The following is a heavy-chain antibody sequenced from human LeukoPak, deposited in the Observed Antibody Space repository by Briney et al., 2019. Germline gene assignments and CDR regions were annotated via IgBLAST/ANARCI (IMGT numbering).Heavy chain of an antibody. Sequence: PGGSLRLSCAASGFTFSSYAMSWVRQAPGKGLEWVSAISGSGGSTYYADSVKGRFNISRDNAKNTLYLQMNSLRAEDTAVYYWAKADLRIIAAAQGFDYWGQGTLVTVSS. CDR3: AKADLRIIAAAQGFDY. CDR1: GFTFSSYA. D-gene: IGHD6-13*01. V-gene: IGHV3-23*01. J-gene: IGHJ4*02. CDR2: ISGSGGST.